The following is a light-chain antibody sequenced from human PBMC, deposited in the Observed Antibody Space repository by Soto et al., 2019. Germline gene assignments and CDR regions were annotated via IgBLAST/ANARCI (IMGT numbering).Light chain of an antibody. CDR3: CSYAGSYTYV. J-gene: IGLJ1*01. CDR1: SSDVGGYNY. Sequence: QSVLTQPRSVSGSPGQSVTISCTGTSSDVGGYNYFSWYQQHPGKAPKLIIYDVSKRPSGVPDRFSGSKSGNTASLTISGLQAEDEADYYCCSYAGSYTYVFGTGTKLTVL. CDR2: DVS. V-gene: IGLV2-11*01.